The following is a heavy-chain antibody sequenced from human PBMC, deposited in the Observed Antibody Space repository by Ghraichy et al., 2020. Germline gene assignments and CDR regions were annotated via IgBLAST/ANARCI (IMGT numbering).Heavy chain of an antibody. J-gene: IGHJ3*02. CDR2: INPNSGGT. CDR1: GYTFTGYY. D-gene: IGHD6-6*01. V-gene: IGHV1-2*04. Sequence: ASVKVSCKASGYTFTGYYMHWVRQAPGQGLEWMGWINPNSGGTNYAQKFQGWVTITRDTSISTAYMELSRLRSDDTAVYYCARDHSSSLAFDIWGQGTMVTVSS. CDR3: ARDHSSSLAFDI.